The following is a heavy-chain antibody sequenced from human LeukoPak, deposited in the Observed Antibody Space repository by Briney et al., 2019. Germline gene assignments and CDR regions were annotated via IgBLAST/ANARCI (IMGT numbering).Heavy chain of an antibody. CDR3: AKAASNWFDP. V-gene: IGHV3-30*18. Sequence: GGSLRLSCAASGFTFSSYGMHWVRQAPGKGLEWVAVISYDGSNKYYPDSVKGRFTISRDNSNNTLYLQMDSLRVEDTAVYYCAKAASNWFDPWGQGTLVTVSS. D-gene: IGHD6-25*01. CDR1: GFTFSSYG. J-gene: IGHJ5*02. CDR2: ISYDGSNK.